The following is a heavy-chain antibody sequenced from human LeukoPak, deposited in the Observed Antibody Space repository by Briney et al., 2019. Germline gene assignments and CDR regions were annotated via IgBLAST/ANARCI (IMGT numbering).Heavy chain of an antibody. CDR2: ISYDGSNK. J-gene: IGHJ6*03. Sequence: GRSLRLSCAASGFTFSSYAMHWVRQAPGKGLEWVAVISYDGSNKYYADSVKGRFTISRDNSKNTLYLQMNSLRAEDTAVYYCAKGYCSGGSCYDTAYYYYYMDVWGKGTTVTVSS. CDR3: AKGYCSGGSCYDTAYYYYYMDV. V-gene: IGHV3-30*04. CDR1: GFTFSSYA. D-gene: IGHD2-15*01.